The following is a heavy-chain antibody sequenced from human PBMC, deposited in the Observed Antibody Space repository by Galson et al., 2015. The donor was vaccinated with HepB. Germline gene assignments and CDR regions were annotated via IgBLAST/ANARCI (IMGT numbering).Heavy chain of an antibody. D-gene: IGHD1-26*01. V-gene: IGHV1-46*01. CDR2: INPNGGST. CDR3: ASGVTMGEYYYYGADV. Sequence: SVKVSCKASGYIFTNYYMHWVRQAPGQGLDWMGIINPNGGSTRYAQKFQGRVTMTRDTSTSTLYMELSGLRSEDTAMYYCASGVTMGEYYYYGADVWGQGTTVTVSS. CDR1: GYIFTNYY. J-gene: IGHJ6*02.